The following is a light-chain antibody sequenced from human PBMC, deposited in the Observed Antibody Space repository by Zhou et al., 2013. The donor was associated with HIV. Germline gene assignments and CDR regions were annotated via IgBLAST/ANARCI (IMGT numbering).Light chain of an antibody. V-gene: IGKV1-39*01. CDR3: QQSYSSPPT. Sequence: DIQMTQSPSSLSASVGDRVTITCRASQSISSYLNWYQQKPGTAPKVLIYAASNLQSGVPSRFSGGGSGTDFTLTISNLQPEDFATYYCQQSYSSPPTFGGGTKVDIK. CDR2: AAS. CDR1: QSISSY. J-gene: IGKJ4*01.